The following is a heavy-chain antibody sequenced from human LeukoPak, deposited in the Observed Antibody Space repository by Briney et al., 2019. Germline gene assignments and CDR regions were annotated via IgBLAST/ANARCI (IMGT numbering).Heavy chain of an antibody. Sequence: GGSLRLSCAASGFTFSSYAMSWVRQAPGKGLGWVSGISGSGGSTYYADSVKGRFTISRDNSKNTLYLQMDSLRAEDTAVYYCAKESCSGGSCYKGVDYWGQGTLVTVSS. V-gene: IGHV3-23*01. CDR2: ISGSGGST. D-gene: IGHD2-15*01. CDR3: AKESCSGGSCYKGVDY. CDR1: GFTFSSYA. J-gene: IGHJ4*02.